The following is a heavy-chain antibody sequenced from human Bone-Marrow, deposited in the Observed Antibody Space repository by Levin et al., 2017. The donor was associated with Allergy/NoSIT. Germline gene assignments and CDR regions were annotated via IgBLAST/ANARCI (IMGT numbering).Heavy chain of an antibody. Sequence: PGGSLRLSCAASGFTFSSYWMSWVRQAPGKGLEWVANIKQDGSEKYYVDSVKGRFTISRDSAKNSVYLQMSSLRVEDTAVYYCARNWRSEFDIWGQGTVVTVSS. CDR1: GFTFSSYW. J-gene: IGHJ3*02. CDR3: ARNWRSEFDI. V-gene: IGHV3-7*04. CDR2: IKQDGSEK.